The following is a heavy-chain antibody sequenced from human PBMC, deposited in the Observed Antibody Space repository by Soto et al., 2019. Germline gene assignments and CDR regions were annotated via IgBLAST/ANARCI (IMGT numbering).Heavy chain of an antibody. CDR3: EREDTYYETIESYFDD. CDR1: GDSVSGNSAA. CDR2: TYYRSKWYN. D-gene: IGHD3-16*01. V-gene: IGHV6-1*01. Sequence: SQTLLLTFAISGDSVSGNSAAWNWIMQSPSRGLEWLGRTYYRSKWYNDYAVSVKSRITVTPDTSRNQFSLHLNSVTPEETAVYYYEREDTYYETIESYFDDWGKGDRGTVHS. J-gene: IGHJ4*02.